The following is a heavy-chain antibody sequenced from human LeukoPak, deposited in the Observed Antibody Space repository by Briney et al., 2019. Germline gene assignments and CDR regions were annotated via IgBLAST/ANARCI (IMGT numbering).Heavy chain of an antibody. CDR1: GGSISSYY. CDR2: IYYSGST. J-gene: IGHJ2*01. Sequence: SETLSLTCTVSGGSISSYYWSWIRQPPGKGLEWIGYIYYSGSTDYNPSLKSRVTISVDTSKNQFSLKLSSVTAADSAVYYCARRGHSIGSARGWYFDLWGRGTLVTVSS. V-gene: IGHV4-59*08. D-gene: IGHD3-22*01. CDR3: ARRGHSIGSARGWYFDL.